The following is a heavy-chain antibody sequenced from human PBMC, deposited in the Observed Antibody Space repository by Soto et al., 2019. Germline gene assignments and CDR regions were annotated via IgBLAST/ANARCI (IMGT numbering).Heavy chain of an antibody. CDR2: INHSGST. D-gene: IGHD3-16*01. CDR3: ARARGWGLGWPRDYYYGMDV. J-gene: IGHJ6*02. CDR1: GGSFSGYY. Sequence: PSETLSLTCTVSGGSFSGYYWSWIRQPPGKGLEWIGEINHSGSTNYNPSLKSRVTISVDTSKNQFSLKLSSVTAADTAVYYCARARGWGLGWPRDYYYGMDVWGQGTAVTVSS. V-gene: IGHV4-34*01.